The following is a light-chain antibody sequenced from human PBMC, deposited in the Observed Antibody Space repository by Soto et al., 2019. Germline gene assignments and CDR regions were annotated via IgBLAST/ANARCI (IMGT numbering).Light chain of an antibody. CDR1: QGIRND. CDR2: AAS. J-gene: IGKJ1*01. Sequence: DIQMTQSPSSLSASVGDRFTITCRASQGIRNDLGWYQQKPGKAPKLLIYAASSLQSGVPSRFSGSGSGTEFTLTISSLQPDDFATYYCQQYNSYSPWTFGQGTKVDIK. V-gene: IGKV1-17*01. CDR3: QQYNSYSPWT.